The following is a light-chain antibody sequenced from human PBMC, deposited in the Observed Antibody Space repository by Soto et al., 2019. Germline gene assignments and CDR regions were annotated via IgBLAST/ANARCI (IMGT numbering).Light chain of an antibody. CDR2: GAS. V-gene: IGKV3-20*01. Sequence: IVLTQSPGTLSLSPGERATLSSRASQSVDSNYLAWYQQKPGQAPRLLIYGASSRAAGIPDRFSGSGSGTDFTLTISRLEPEDFAMYYCQQYGSSPKTFGQGTKVEIK. CDR3: QQYGSSPKT. CDR1: QSVDSNY. J-gene: IGKJ1*01.